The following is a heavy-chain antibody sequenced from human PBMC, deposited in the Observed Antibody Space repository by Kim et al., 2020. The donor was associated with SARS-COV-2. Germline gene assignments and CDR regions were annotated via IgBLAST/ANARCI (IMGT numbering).Heavy chain of an antibody. J-gene: IGHJ4*02. Sequence: GGSLRLSCSASGFTFSSYAMHWVRQAPGKGLEYVSAISSNGGSTYYADSVKGRFTISRDNSKNTLYLQMSSLRAEDTAVYYCVKDRHDILTGYLFDYWGQGTLVTVSS. V-gene: IGHV3-64D*06. CDR2: ISSNGGST. CDR3: VKDRHDILTGYLFDY. CDR1: GFTFSSYA. D-gene: IGHD3-9*01.